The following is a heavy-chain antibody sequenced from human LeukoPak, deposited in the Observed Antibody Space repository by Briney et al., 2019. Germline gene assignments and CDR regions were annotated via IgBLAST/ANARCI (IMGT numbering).Heavy chain of an antibody. J-gene: IGHJ4*02. CDR2: IYYSGNSGNT. CDR1: GGSINNDNYY. D-gene: IGHD3-22*01. V-gene: IGHV4-39*01. CDR3: ARIRDTGGYYFYYYFDS. Sequence: SETLSLTCTVSGGSINNDNYYWGWIRQSPGKGLEWIGNIYYSGNSGNTYYNPSLKSRVTISVDTAKNQFSLNLSSVTAADTALYYCARIRDTGGYYFYYYFDSWGLGTLVSVSS.